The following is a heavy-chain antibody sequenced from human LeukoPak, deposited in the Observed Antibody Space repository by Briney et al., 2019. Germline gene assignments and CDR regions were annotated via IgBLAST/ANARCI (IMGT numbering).Heavy chain of an antibody. CDR2: ISYDGSNK. J-gene: IGHJ4*02. Sequence: GGSLRLSCAASVFTFSSYGMHWVRQAPGKGLEWVAVISYDGSNKYYADSVKGRFTISRDNSKNTLYLQMNSLRAEDTAVYYCAKNSFPYSNLDYFDYWGQGTLVTVSS. V-gene: IGHV3-30*18. CDR1: VFTFSSYG. CDR3: AKNSFPYSNLDYFDY. D-gene: IGHD6-13*01.